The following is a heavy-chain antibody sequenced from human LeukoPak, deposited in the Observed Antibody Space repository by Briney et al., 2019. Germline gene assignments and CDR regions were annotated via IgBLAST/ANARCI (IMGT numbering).Heavy chain of an antibody. CDR3: ARGGLRSSTRPNNDWDY. CDR2: INPNSGGT. CDR1: GYTFTGYY. V-gene: IGHV1-2*02. D-gene: IGHD4-17*01. J-gene: IGHJ4*02. Sequence: ASVKVSCKAFGYTFTGYYMHWVRQAPGQGLEWMGWINPNSGGTNYAQKFQGRVTMTRDTSISTAYMELSRLRSDDTAVYYCARGGLRSSTRPNNDWDYWGQGTLVTVSS.